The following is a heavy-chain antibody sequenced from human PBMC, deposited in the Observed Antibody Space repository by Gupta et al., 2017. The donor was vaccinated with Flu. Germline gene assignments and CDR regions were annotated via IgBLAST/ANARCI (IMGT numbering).Heavy chain of an antibody. CDR2: IYHSGRT. CDR3: VRQLARGLWAYDI. Sequence: QLQLQESGPRLAKPSETVSLTCSVSGVSIRGNAYWWGWIRQPPGRGLEWIGSIYHSGRTYDNSSLTSRLTLSVDTSENRFSLKLSSVTATDTAIYYCVRQLARGLWAYDIWGLGTMVTISS. CDR1: GVSIRGNAYW. D-gene: IGHD1-1*01. J-gene: IGHJ3*02. V-gene: IGHV4-39*01.